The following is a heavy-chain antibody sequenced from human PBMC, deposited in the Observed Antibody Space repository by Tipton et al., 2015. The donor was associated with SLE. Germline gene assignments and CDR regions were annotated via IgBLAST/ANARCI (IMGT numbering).Heavy chain of an antibody. CDR3: ARQGVGDSFDI. D-gene: IGHD3-16*01. V-gene: IGHV5-10-1*01. CDR1: GDTFTNYW. CDR2: IDPSDSYT. Sequence: VQLVQSGAEVKKSGESLRISCKGSGDTFTNYWITWMRQMPGKGLEWMGRIDPSDSYTNYSPSFQGHVTISADKSIRTAYLQWSSLKASDTAMYYCARQGVGDSFDIWGQGTMVTVSS. J-gene: IGHJ3*02.